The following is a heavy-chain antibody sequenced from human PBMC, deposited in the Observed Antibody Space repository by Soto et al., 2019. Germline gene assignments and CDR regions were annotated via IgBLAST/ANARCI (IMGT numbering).Heavy chain of an antibody. CDR2: IYTRGTT. CDR3: AKLWGYYFES. J-gene: IGHJ4*02. D-gene: IGHD2-21*01. V-gene: IGHV3-53*01. Sequence: GGSLRLSCSASGFSVDNNYMTWVRQAPGRRPEWVAVIYTRGTTHYADFATGRFTFSRDNSKNTLYLQMDSLRPEDTAVYYCAKLWGYYFESWGPGTLVTVSS. CDR1: GFSVDNNY.